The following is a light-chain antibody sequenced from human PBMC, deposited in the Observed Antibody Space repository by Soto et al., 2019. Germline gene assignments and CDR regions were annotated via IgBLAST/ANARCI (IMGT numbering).Light chain of an antibody. CDR1: QAISNY. V-gene: IGKV1-39*01. J-gene: IGKJ5*01. Sequence: DIQMTQSRWFLSASVGPRVSTCCRASQAISNYLNWYQQKPGQAPNLLIFGAKTLQSGVPSRFSGRGYGTDFTLTITTLQPEDVGIYYCQQCHATPRTFGQGTRLEIK. CDR3: QQCHATPRT. CDR2: GAK.